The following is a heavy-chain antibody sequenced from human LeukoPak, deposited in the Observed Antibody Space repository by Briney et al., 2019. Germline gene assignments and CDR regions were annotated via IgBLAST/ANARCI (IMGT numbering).Heavy chain of an antibody. J-gene: IGHJ3*02. V-gene: IGHV1-46*01. D-gene: IGHD4-11*01. CDR1: GYTFTGYY. CDR2: INPSGGST. Sequence: ASVKVSCKASGYTFTGYYMHWVRQAPGQGLEWMGIINPSGGSTRYAQKFQGRVTMTRDTSTGTNYMELSSLRSEDTAVYFCARDSGTVSDAFDIWGQGTMVTVSS. CDR3: ARDSGTVSDAFDI.